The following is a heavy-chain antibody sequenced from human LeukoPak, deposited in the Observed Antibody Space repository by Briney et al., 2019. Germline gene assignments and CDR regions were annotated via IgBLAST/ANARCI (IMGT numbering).Heavy chain of an antibody. Sequence: ASVKVSCKSSGYTFTGYYMHWVRQAPGQGLEWMGWINPNSGGTNYAQKFQGRVTMTRDTSISTAYMELSRLRSDDTAVYYCARDRVPLHPQAHFDYWGQGTLVTVSS. CDR2: INPNSGGT. D-gene: IGHD3-10*01. J-gene: IGHJ4*02. V-gene: IGHV1-2*02. CDR3: ARDRVPLHPQAHFDY. CDR1: GYTFTGYY.